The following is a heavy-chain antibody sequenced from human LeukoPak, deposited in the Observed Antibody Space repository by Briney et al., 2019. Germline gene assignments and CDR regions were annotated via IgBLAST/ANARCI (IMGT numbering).Heavy chain of an antibody. CDR2: ISSSSSYI. J-gene: IGHJ2*01. CDR3: AREGRRLRFRYFDL. Sequence: GGSLRLSCAASEFTFSSYSMNWVRQAPGKGLEWVSSISSSSSYIYYADSVKGRFTISRDNAKNSLYLQMNSLRAEDTAVYYCAREGRRLRFRYFDLWGRGTLVTVSS. D-gene: IGHD5-12*01. CDR1: EFTFSSYS. V-gene: IGHV3-21*01.